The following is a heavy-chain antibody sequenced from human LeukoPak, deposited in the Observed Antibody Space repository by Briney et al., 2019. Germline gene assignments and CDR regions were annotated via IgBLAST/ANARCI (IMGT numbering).Heavy chain of an antibody. Sequence: PSETLSLTCAVYGGSFSGYYWSWIRQPPGKGLEWIGEINHSGSTNYNPSLKSRVTISVDTSKNQFSLKLSSVTAADTAVYYCARPTAHGDYVPYFDYWGRGTLVTVSS. CDR3: ARPTAHGDYVPYFDY. J-gene: IGHJ4*02. D-gene: IGHD4-17*01. V-gene: IGHV4-34*01. CDR2: INHSGST. CDR1: GGSFSGYY.